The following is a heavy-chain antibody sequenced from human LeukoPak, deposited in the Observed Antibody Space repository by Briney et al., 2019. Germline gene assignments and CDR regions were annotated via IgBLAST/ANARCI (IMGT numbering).Heavy chain of an antibody. CDR2: IKSKTDGGTT. CDR1: GFIFTNAW. D-gene: IGHD6-13*01. Sequence: GGSLRLSCAASGFIFTNAWMNWVRQAPGKGLEWVGRIKSKTDGGTTDYAAPVKGRFIISRDDSKGTLYLQMNSLKTEDTAVYYCFTLTDTWYHVYNWFDPWGQGTLVTVPS. CDR3: FTLTDTWYHVYNWFDP. V-gene: IGHV3-15*01. J-gene: IGHJ5*02.